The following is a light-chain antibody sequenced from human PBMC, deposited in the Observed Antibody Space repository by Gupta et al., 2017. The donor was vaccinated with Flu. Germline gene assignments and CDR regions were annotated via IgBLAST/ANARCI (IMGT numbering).Light chain of an antibody. V-gene: IGLV2-8*01. CDR2: EVS. CDR3: SSYVGNDNHV. CDR1: SSDVGGYNY. Sequence: SVTISCTGTSSDVGGYNYVSCDQQHPGKAHKLMIYEVSKRPAGVPDRFSGSRAGNTASLTVSGLQTEDEADYYRSSYVGNDNHVFGTGTKVTVL. J-gene: IGLJ1*01.